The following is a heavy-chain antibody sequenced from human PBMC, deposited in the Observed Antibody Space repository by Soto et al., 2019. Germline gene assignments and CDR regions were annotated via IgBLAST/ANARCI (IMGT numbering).Heavy chain of an antibody. V-gene: IGHV3-9*01. Sequence: GWSLRLSCAASGFTFDDYAMHWVRQAPGKGLEWVSGISWNSGSIGYADSVKGRFTISRDNAKNSLYLQMNSLRAEDTALYYCAKAYNWNDQIDYWGQGTLVTVSS. D-gene: IGHD1-20*01. CDR2: ISWNSGSI. CDR3: AKAYNWNDQIDY. CDR1: GFTFDDYA. J-gene: IGHJ4*02.